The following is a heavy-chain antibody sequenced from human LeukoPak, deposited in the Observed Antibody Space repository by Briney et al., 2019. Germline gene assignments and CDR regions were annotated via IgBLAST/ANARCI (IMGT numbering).Heavy chain of an antibody. V-gene: IGHV3-9*01. J-gene: IGHJ3*02. CDR2: ISWNSGSI. CDR3: AKDMTYGDYSNDAFDI. Sequence: GRSLRLSCAASGFTFDDYAMHWVRQAPGKGLEWVSGISWNSGSIGYADSVKGRFTISRDNAKNSLYLQVNSLRAEDTALYYCAKDMTYGDYSNDAFDIWGQGTMVTVSS. D-gene: IGHD4-17*01. CDR1: GFTFDDYA.